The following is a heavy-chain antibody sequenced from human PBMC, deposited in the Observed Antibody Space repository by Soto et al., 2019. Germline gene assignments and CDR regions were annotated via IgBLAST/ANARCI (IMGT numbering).Heavy chain of an antibody. D-gene: IGHD3-10*01. V-gene: IGHV1-18*04. J-gene: IGHJ4*02. CDR1: GYTSTSYG. Sequence: ASVKVSCKASGYTSTSYGISWVRQAPGQGLEWMGWISAYNGNTNYAQKLQGRVTMTTDTSTSTAYMELRSLRSDDTAVYYCARDRVFRGPGYFDYWGQGTLVTVSS. CDR3: ARDRVFRGPGYFDY. CDR2: ISAYNGNT.